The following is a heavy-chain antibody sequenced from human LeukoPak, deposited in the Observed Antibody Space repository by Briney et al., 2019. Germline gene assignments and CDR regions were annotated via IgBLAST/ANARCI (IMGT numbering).Heavy chain of an antibody. CDR3: AKVMVRGYFDY. CDR1: GFTFRSYE. V-gene: IGHV3-23*01. CDR2: ISGSGGST. D-gene: IGHD3-10*01. J-gene: IGHJ4*02. Sequence: GGSLRLSCAASGFTFRSYEMNWVRQAPGKGLEWVSAISGSGGSTYYADSVKGRFTISRDNSKNTLYLQMNSLRAEDTAVYYCAKVMVRGYFDYWGQGTLVTVSS.